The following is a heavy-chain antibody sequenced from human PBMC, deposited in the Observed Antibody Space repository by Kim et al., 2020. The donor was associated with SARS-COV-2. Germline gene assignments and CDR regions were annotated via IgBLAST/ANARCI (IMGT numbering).Heavy chain of an antibody. V-gene: IGHV4-34*01. J-gene: IGHJ4*02. CDR2: INHSGST. CDR1: GGSFSGYY. CDR3: ARVPRIAAAIDY. D-gene: IGHD6-13*01. Sequence: SETLSLTCAVYGGSFSGYYWSWIRQPPGKGLEWIGEINHSGSTNYNPSLKSRVTISVDTSKNQFSLKLSSVTAADTAVYYCARVPRIAAAIDYWGQGTLVTVSS.